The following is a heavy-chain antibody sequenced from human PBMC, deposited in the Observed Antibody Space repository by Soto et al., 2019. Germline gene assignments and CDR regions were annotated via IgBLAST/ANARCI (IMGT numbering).Heavy chain of an antibody. CDR1: DGSFRGHY. V-gene: IGHV4-34*01. Sequence: SETLSLTCGLSDGSFRGHYWSWIRQPPGKGLEWIAEINHSGFTNYNPSLKSRVTISRDTSTNQISLKLTSLTAADSALYYCARATVKVGATLFDFWGQGTQVTVSS. CDR3: ARATVKVGATLFDF. D-gene: IGHD1-26*01. J-gene: IGHJ4*02. CDR2: INHSGFT.